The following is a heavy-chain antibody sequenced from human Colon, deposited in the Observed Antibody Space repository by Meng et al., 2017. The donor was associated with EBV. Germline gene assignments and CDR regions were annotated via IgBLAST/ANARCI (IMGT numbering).Heavy chain of an antibody. CDR1: GDSISNNW. D-gene: IGHD4-17*01. CDR3: ARNGDYNPGLY. J-gene: IGHJ4*02. CDR2: IYHSGTT. Sequence: VLVQGSGPGLVNPSGPLSLTCAVSGDSISNNWWSWVRQPPGKGLEWIGEIYHSGTTNYNPSLRSRVTISVDKSKNQFSLQLTSVTAADTAVYYCARNGDYNPGLYWGQGTLVTVSS. V-gene: IGHV4-4*02.